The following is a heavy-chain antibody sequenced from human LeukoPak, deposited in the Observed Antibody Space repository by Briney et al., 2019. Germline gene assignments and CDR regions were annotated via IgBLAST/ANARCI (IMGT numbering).Heavy chain of an antibody. J-gene: IGHJ3*02. CDR2: IYYSGST. D-gene: IGHD2-15*01. V-gene: IGHV4-59*08. Sequence: SETLSLTCTVSGGSISSYYWSWIRQPPGKGLEWIGYIYYSGSTNYNPSLKSRVTISVDTSKNQFSLKLSSVTAADTAVYYCARQISIPRYCSGGSCFDAFDIWGQGTMVTVSS. CDR1: GGSISSYY. CDR3: ARQISIPRYCSGGSCFDAFDI.